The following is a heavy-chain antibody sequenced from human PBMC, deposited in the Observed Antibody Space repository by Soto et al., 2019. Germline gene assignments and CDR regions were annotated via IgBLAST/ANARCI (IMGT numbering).Heavy chain of an antibody. CDR2: INAGNGNT. J-gene: IGHJ4*02. Sequence: ASVKVSCKASGYTFTNYYMHWVRQAPGQRLEWMGWINAGNGNTKYSQKFQGRVTFTRDTSTSTVYMELSGLRSDDTAVYYCSRVDPGETSPFDHWGQGTLVTVSS. CDR3: SRVDPGETSPFDH. V-gene: IGHV1-3*01. CDR1: GYTFTNYY. D-gene: IGHD3-10*01.